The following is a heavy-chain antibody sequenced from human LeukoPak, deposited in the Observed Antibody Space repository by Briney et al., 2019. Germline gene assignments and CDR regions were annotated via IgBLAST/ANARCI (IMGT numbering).Heavy chain of an antibody. CDR1: GGSVSSYY. J-gene: IGHJ5*02. CDR3: ARLQVHCGGDCYTRWFDP. Sequence: SESLTLTCTVSGGSVSSYYWSWIRQPPGKGLEWIAYIYYSGSTKYNPSLKSRVTISLDRSKNQFSLKLRSVTAADTAVYYCARLQVHCGGDCYTRWFDPWGQGTLVTVSS. CDR2: IYYSGST. D-gene: IGHD2-21*02. V-gene: IGHV4-59*08.